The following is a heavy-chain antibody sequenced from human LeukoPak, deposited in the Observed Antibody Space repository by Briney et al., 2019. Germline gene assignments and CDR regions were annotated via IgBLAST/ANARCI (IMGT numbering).Heavy chain of an antibody. CDR1: GYRFSTYW. D-gene: IGHD3-22*01. CDR3: ARQPNYYDSRGYLSQALDI. CDR2: IYPGDSDT. V-gene: IGHV5-51*01. J-gene: IGHJ3*02. Sequence: GESLKISCKGSGYRFSTYWIAWVRQMPGKGLEWMGIIYPGDSDTRYSPSFQGQVTISADKSISTAYLQWSSLKDSDTAMYYCARQPNYYDSRGYLSQALDIWGQGTMVTVSS.